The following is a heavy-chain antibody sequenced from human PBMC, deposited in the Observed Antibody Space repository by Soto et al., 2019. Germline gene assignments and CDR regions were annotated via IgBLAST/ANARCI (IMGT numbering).Heavy chain of an antibody. D-gene: IGHD1-26*01. V-gene: IGHV1-69*06. CDR2: IIPIFGTA. CDR1: GGTFSSYA. CDR3: AKEGPGGGRHFYYAMDV. J-gene: IGHJ6*02. Sequence: GASVKVSCKASGGTFSSYAISWVRQAPGQGLEWMGGIIPIFGTANYAQKFQGRVTITADKSTSTAYMELSSLRSEDTAVYYCAKEGPGGGRHFYYAMDVWGQGTTVTVSS.